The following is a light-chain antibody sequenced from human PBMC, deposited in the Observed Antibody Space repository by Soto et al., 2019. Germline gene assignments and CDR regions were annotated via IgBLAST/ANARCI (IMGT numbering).Light chain of an antibody. J-gene: IGKJ2*01. CDR2: DAS. CDR1: QSVSSY. V-gene: IGKV3-11*01. CDR3: QQRSNWPQYT. Sequence: EIVLTQSLATLSLSPGERATISCRASQSVSSYLAWYQQKPGQAPRLLIYDASNRATGIPARFSGSGSGTDFTLTISSLEPEDFAVYYCQQRSNWPQYTFGQGTKVDIK.